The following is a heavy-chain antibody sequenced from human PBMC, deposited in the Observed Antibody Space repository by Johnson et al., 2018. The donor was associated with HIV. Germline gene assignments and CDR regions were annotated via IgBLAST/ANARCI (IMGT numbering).Heavy chain of an antibody. Sequence: VQLVESGGGLVQPGGSLRLSCAASGFTVSNNYMNWVRQTPGKGLECVSVVHRDGRPYYADTVKGRFRLSRDNSKNTLYLQMNSLRPEGRALYYCEKLVGADSSGELDIWGPGTMVTVSS. D-gene: IGHD1-26*01. CDR3: EKLVGADSSGELDI. V-gene: IGHV3-66*02. CDR2: VHRDGRP. J-gene: IGHJ3*02. CDR1: GFTVSNNY.